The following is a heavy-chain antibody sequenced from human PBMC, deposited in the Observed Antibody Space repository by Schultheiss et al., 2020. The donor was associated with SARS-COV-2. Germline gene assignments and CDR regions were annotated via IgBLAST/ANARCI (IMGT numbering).Heavy chain of an antibody. CDR1: GGSISSYY. D-gene: IGHD3-10*01. CDR3: ARYYYGSGSYYGIDY. CDR2: IYYSGST. V-gene: IGHV4-59*01. J-gene: IGHJ4*02. Sequence: SETLSLTCTVSGGSISSYYWSWIRQPPGKGLEWIGYIYYSGSTNYNPSLKSLVTISVDTSKNQFSLKLSSVTAADTAVYYCARYYYGSGSYYGIDYWGQGTLVTVSS.